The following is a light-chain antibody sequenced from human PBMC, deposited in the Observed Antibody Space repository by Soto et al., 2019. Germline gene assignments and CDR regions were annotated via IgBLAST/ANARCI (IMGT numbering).Light chain of an antibody. J-gene: IGLJ2*01. V-gene: IGLV2-14*03. Sequence: QSALTQPASVSGSPGQSITISCTGTSSDVGGYNYVSWYQHQPGKAPKLMFDGVNNRPSGVSNRFSASKSGNTASLTISGLQAEDEADYYCISYTSSSTLVFGGGTKLTVL. CDR3: ISYTSSSTLV. CDR1: SSDVGGYNY. CDR2: GVN.